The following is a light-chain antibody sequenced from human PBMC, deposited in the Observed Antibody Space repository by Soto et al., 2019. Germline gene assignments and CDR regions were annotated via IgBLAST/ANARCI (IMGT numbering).Light chain of an antibody. Sequence: VASRFSGSGSGTDITLTISSLQPEDIATYYCQEYNSALGQYTFGEGTKVEIK. J-gene: IGKJ2*01. V-gene: IGKV1-27*01. CDR3: QEYNSALGQYT.